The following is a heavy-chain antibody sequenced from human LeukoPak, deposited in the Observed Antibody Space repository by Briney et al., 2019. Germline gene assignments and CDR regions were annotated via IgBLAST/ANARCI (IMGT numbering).Heavy chain of an antibody. CDR2: INHSGST. D-gene: IGHD1-26*01. Sequence: GSLRLSCEASGFTFSNSAMHWIRQPPGKGLEWIGEINHSGSTNYNPSLKSRVTISADTSKNQFSLKLSSVTAADTAVYYCARHGLPPEWDVSLPSGDDYDYWGQGTLVTVSS. V-gene: IGHV4-34*01. CDR3: ARHGLPPEWDVSLPSGDDYDY. J-gene: IGHJ4*02. CDR1: GFTFSNSA.